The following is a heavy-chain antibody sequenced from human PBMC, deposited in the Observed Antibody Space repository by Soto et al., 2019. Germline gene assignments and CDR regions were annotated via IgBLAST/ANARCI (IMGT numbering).Heavy chain of an antibody. V-gene: IGHV4-61*01. CDR1: GDSVNSGIFS. Sequence: QVQLQESGPGVVKPSETLSLTCTVSGDSVNSGIFSWSWIRRPPGKGLEWIGYVSYSGGTTYSPSLESRVTLSLDTSRNQFSLNLRSVTAADSAIYYCARYCGSGYSSSWCFDLWGQGALVAVSS. CDR2: VSYSGGT. D-gene: IGHD6-13*01. CDR3: ARYCGSGYSSSWCFDL. J-gene: IGHJ5*02.